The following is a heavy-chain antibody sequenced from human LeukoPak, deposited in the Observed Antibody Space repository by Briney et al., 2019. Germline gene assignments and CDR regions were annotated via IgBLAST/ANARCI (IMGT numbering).Heavy chain of an antibody. Sequence: GESLKISCQGSGYSFTSYYIAWLRQMPGKGLEWMGIIYPDDSDTRHSPSFQGQVTISADKSISTAYLQWSSLKASDTAMYYCARVGADYDILTGYDYWGQGTLVTVSS. CDR1: GYSFTSYY. CDR2: IYPDDSDT. D-gene: IGHD3-9*01. V-gene: IGHV5-51*01. J-gene: IGHJ4*02. CDR3: ARVGADYDILTGYDY.